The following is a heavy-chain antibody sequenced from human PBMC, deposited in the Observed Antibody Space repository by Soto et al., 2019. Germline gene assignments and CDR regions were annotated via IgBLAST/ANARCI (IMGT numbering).Heavy chain of an antibody. Sequence: EVQLVESGGGVVQPGRSLRLSCAASGLSFDDYAMHWVRQAPGKGLEWVSGISWNSGNIGYADSVKGRFTISRDNAKNSLYLQMNSLSPEDTALYYCAKLEGAFDIWGLGTMVTASS. V-gene: IGHV3-9*01. CDR1: GLSFDDYA. CDR2: ISWNSGNI. CDR3: AKLEGAFDI. J-gene: IGHJ3*02.